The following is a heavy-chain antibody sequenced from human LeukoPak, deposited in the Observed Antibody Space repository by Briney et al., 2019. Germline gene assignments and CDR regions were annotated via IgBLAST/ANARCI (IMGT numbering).Heavy chain of an antibody. J-gene: IGHJ4*02. CDR2: ISHSGTT. V-gene: IGHV4-30-4*01. CDR3: ARGKVPER. CDR1: GASVNSSDHY. D-gene: IGHD1-14*01. Sequence: SETLSLTCTVSGASVNSSDHYWRWIRQTPGKGLEWIGYISHSGTTYYNPSLKSRVTIALDTSKTHFFLILNSVTVAETAIYYCARGKVPERWGQGSLVTVSS.